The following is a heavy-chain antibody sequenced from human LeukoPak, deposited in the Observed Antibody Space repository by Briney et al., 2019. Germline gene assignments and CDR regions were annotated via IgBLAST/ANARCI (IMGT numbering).Heavy chain of an antibody. CDR1: EFSVGSNY. CDR3: ARGHSGYHNT. J-gene: IGHJ4*02. CDR2: IYSGGST. Sequence: GSLRLSCAASEFSVGSNYMTWVRQAPGKGLEWVSLIYSGGSTYYADSVKGRFTISRDNSKNTLYLQMNSLRAEDTAVYYCARGHSGYHNTGGQGTLVTVSS. D-gene: IGHD5-12*01. V-gene: IGHV3-66*01.